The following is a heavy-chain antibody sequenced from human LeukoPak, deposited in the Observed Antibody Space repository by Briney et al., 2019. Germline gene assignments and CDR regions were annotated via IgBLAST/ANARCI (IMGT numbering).Heavy chain of an antibody. D-gene: IGHD2-2*01. Sequence: GGSLRLSCAASGFTFSDHYMDWVRQAPREVLEWVGRIKNKANSYTTEYAASVKGRFTVSREDSKNALYLQMNSLKTEDTAVYYCTREGRYCSSTSCYVCLDFWGQGTLVTVSS. CDR3: TREGRYCSSTSCYVCLDF. V-gene: IGHV3-72*01. J-gene: IGHJ4*02. CDR1: GFTFSDHY. CDR2: IKNKANSYTT.